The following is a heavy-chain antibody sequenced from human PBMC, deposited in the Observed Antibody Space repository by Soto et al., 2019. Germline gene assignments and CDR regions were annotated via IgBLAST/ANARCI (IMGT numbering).Heavy chain of an antibody. CDR2: MNPNSGNT. CDR1: GYTFTSYD. CDR3: ARAPQGFLEWLSRNWFDP. V-gene: IGHV1-8*01. J-gene: IGHJ5*02. Sequence: ASVKVSCKASGYTFTSYDINWVRQATGQGLEWMGWMNPNSGNTGYAQKFQGRVTMTRNTSISTAYMELSSLRSEDTAVYYCARAPQGFLEWLSRNWFDPWGQGTLVTVSS. D-gene: IGHD3-3*01.